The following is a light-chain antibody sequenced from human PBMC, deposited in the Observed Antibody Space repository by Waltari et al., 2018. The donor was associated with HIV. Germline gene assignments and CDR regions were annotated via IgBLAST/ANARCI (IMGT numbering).Light chain of an antibody. CDR3: QQYNSYPWT. Sequence: DIQMAQSPSTLSASLGDRVTITCRASQSVTKYLAWYQQKPGKAPSLLIYRASTLETGVPSRFSGSVSGTEFTLIISSLQPDDFATYYCQQYNSYPWTFGQGTRVEIK. CDR2: RAS. V-gene: IGKV1-5*03. CDR1: QSVTKY. J-gene: IGKJ1*01.